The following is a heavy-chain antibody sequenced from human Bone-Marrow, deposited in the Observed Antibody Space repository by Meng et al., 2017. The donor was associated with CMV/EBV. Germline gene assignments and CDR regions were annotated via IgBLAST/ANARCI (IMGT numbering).Heavy chain of an antibody. J-gene: IGHJ4*02. Sequence: ASVKVSCKPSGDTFTSYDINWVRQAAGQGLEWMGWMNPTTGNAGYAQRFQGRLTISRDTSIGVVYMELSSLRSDDTAVYYCASEHKGGYSSGWYPDYWGQGTLVTVSS. V-gene: IGHV1-8*03. CDR3: ASEHKGGYSSGWYPDY. CDR2: MNPTTGNA. CDR1: GDTFTSYD. D-gene: IGHD6-19*01.